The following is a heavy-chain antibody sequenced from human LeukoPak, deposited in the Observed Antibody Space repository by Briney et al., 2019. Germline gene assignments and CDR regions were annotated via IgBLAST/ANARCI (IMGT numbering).Heavy chain of an antibody. CDR2: SYHSGST. CDR3: ARTEQVDYYMDV. D-gene: IGHD1-14*01. V-gene: IGHV4-38-2*01. Sequence: SETLSLTCAVSGYSISSGYYWGWIRQPPGKGLEWIGSSYHSGSTYYNPSLKSRVTISVDTSKNQFSLKLSSVTAADTAVYYCARTEQVDYYMDVWGKGTTVTVSS. J-gene: IGHJ6*03. CDR1: GYSISSGYY.